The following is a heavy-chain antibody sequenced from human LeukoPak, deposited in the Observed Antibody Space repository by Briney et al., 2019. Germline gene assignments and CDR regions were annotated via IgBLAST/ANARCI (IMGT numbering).Heavy chain of an antibody. CDR2: IYYSGST. J-gene: IGHJ4*02. CDR3: ASSGYCSSTSCPYYYGSGSYYPTLDY. D-gene: IGHD3-10*01. CDR1: GGSISSGDYY. V-gene: IGHV4-30-4*08. Sequence: SETLSLTCTVSGGSISSGDYYWSWIRQPPGKGLEWIGYIYYSGSTYYNPSLKSRVTISVDTPKNQFSLKLSSVTAADTAVNYCASSGYCSSTSCPYYYGSGSYYPTLDYWGQGTLVTVSS.